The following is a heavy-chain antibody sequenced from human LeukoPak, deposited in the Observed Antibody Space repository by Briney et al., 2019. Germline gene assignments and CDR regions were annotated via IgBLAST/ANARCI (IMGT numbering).Heavy chain of an antibody. D-gene: IGHD4-17*01. Sequence: SETLSLTCTVSGASISSYYWSWIRQPPGKGLEWIGYIYYSGGTDYNPSLKSRVTISVDTSKNQFSLKLTSVTAADTAVYYCARHDYGDYGTFDIWGQGTMVTVSS. CDR2: IYYSGGT. CDR1: GASISSYY. CDR3: ARHDYGDYGTFDI. V-gene: IGHV4-59*08. J-gene: IGHJ3*02.